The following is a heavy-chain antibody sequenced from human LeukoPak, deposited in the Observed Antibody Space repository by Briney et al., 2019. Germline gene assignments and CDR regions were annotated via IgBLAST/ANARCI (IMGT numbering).Heavy chain of an antibody. CDR1: GGSFSDYY. CDR2: VNHSGRT. CDR3: ARGSQLVVAATAGWFDP. J-gene: IGHJ5*02. D-gene: IGHD2-15*01. Sequence: SETLSLTCAVYGGSFSDYYWSWIRQPPGKGLEWIGEVNHSGRTNYNPSLKSRVTISVDTSKNQFSLKLTSVTAADTAVYYCARGSQLVVAATAGWFDPWGQGTLVTVSS. V-gene: IGHV4-34*01.